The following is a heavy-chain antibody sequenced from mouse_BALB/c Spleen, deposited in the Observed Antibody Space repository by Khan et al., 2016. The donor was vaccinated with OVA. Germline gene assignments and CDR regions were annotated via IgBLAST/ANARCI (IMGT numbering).Heavy chain of an antibody. J-gene: IGHJ1*01. CDR1: GYTFTDYS. V-gene: IGHV9-2-1*01. CDR2: INTETGEP. CDR3: AGRGHWYFDV. Sequence: QIQLVQSGPELKKPGETVKISCKASGYTFTDYSMHWVKQAPGKGLKWMGWINTETGEPTYADDFKGRFAFSLETSASTAYLQINNLKNEDTTTYCCAGRGHWYFDVWGAGTTVTVSS. D-gene: IGHD3-3*01.